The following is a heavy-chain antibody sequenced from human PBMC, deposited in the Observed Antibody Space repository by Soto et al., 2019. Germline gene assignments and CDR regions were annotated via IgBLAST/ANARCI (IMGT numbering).Heavy chain of an antibody. CDR1: GFTLRTYG. CDR2: INPESTTI. CDR3: RNDTFGAWDS. D-gene: IGHD3-9*01. V-gene: IGHV3-74*01. J-gene: IGHJ1*01. Sequence: GGSLRLSCTASGFTLRTYGMHWVRQAPGKGLVWGSRINPESTTITYADPVKGRFTISTDNAENTLLLHMNSLSAEDAGIYSCRNDTFGAWDSWGQGTLVTVSS.